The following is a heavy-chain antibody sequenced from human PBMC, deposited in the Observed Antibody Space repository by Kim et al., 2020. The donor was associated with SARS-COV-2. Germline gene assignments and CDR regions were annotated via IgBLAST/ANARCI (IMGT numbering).Heavy chain of an antibody. D-gene: IGHD6-19*01. V-gene: IGHV3-33*06. J-gene: IGHJ4*02. CDR3: AKDGGSSSGWYWTY. Sequence: ADSVKGRFTISRDNSKNTLYLQMNSLRAEDTAVYYCAKDGGSSSGWYWTYWGQGTLVTVSS.